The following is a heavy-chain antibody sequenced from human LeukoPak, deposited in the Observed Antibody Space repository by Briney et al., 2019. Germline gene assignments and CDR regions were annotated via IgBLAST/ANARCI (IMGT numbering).Heavy chain of an antibody. D-gene: IGHD5-18*01. CDR1: GFTFSSYW. J-gene: IGHJ4*02. V-gene: IGHV3-74*01. CDR2: INSDGSST. CDR3: ARVHTATRGFDY. Sequence: PGGSLRLSCAASGFTFSSYWMHWVRQAPGKGLVWVSRINSDGSSTSYADSVKGRFTISRDNAKNTLYLQMNSLRAEDTAVYYCARVHTATRGFDYWGQGTLVTVSS.